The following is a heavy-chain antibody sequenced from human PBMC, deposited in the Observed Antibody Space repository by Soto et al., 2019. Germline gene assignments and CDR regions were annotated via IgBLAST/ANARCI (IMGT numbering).Heavy chain of an antibody. CDR3: ASGAGLTTRYNWFDP. J-gene: IGHJ5*02. CDR1: GGSFSGYY. D-gene: IGHD4-4*01. CDR2: INHSGST. V-gene: IGHV4-34*01. Sequence: QVQLQQWGAGLLKPSETLSLTCAVYGGSFSGYYWHWIRQPPGKGLAWIGQINHSGSTHYNSSLKGIITISVNTFKNQFSLKRHCVTATDTALYYCASGAGLTTRYNWFDPWGQGTLVTVSS.